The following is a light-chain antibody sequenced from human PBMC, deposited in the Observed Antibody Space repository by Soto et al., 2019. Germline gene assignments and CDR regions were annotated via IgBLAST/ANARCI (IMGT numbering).Light chain of an antibody. V-gene: IGKV1-16*02. CDR2: GTS. CDR3: QQNYTYPIT. J-gene: IGKJ5*01. CDR1: QGINSD. Sequence: DIQMTQSPSSLSASVGDRVIITCRASQGINSDLAWFQQKRGKAPKSLIYGTSRLHSGVPSKFSGSGSGTDFSLTISSLQPEDFATYYCQQNYTYPITFGQGTRLEIK.